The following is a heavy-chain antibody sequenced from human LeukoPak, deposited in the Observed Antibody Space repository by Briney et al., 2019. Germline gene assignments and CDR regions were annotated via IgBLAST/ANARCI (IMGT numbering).Heavy chain of an antibody. D-gene: IGHD2-2*01. Sequence: SETLSLTCSVSGGSFSSSTYYWGWIRQPPGKGLEWIGAIYYSGTSYYNSSLKSRVTISVDTSNNQLSLKVNSVTAADTAMYYCVKSNSRYQPWTLDIWGRGTMVTVSS. CDR2: IYYSGTS. CDR3: VKSNSRYQPWTLDI. V-gene: IGHV4-39*07. CDR1: GGSFSSSTYY. J-gene: IGHJ3*02.